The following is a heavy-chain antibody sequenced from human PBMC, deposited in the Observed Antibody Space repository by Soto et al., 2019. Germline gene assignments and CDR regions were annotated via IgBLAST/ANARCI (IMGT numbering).Heavy chain of an antibody. CDR2: IIPIFGTA. CDR3: ARFPFGVVPNPYGMDV. V-gene: IGHV1-69*13. D-gene: IGHD3-3*01. Sequence: SVKVSCKASGGTFSSYAISWVRQAPGQGLEWMGGIIPIFGTANYAQKFQGRVTITADESTSTAYMELSSLRSEDTAVYYCARFPFGVVPNPYGMDVWGQGTTVTVS. CDR1: GGTFSSYA. J-gene: IGHJ6*02.